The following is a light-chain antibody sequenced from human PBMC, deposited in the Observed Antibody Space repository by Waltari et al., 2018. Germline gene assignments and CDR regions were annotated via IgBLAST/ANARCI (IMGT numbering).Light chain of an antibody. Sequence: DILLTQSPATLSLSPGERATLSCRGSQSVSTYLAWYQQKPGQAPRLLIYDASSRATGIPARFSGSGSGTDFTLTISSLEPEDFAVYYCQQRSNWPPSLTFGGGTKVEIK. CDR3: QQRSNWPPSLT. CDR1: QSVSTY. V-gene: IGKV3-11*01. CDR2: DAS. J-gene: IGKJ4*01.